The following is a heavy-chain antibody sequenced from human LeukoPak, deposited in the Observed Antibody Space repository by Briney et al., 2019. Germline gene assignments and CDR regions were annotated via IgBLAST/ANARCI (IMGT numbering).Heavy chain of an antibody. CDR3: ARAVERGYYMDV. CDR2: IIPIFGTA. Sequence: SVKVFCKASGGTFSSYSISWVRQAPGQGLEWMGGIIPIFGTAHYAQKFQGRVTITTDESTSTAYMELSSLRSEDTAVYYCARAVERGYYMDVWGKGTTVTVSS. V-gene: IGHV1-69*05. D-gene: IGHD5-24*01. CDR1: GGTFSSYS. J-gene: IGHJ6*03.